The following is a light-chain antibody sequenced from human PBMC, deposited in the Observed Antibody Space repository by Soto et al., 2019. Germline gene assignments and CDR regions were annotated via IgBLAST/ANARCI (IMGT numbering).Light chain of an antibody. V-gene: IGLV2-14*01. Sequence: QSVLTQPASVSGSPGQSITISCTGTSSDVGGYNYVSWYQQHPGKAPKLMIYDVSNRTSGVSNRFSGSKSGNTASLTISGLQAEDEADYYCISYTSSSTVVFGGGTKLTVL. CDR3: ISYTSSSTVV. CDR2: DVS. J-gene: IGLJ2*01. CDR1: SSDVGGYNY.